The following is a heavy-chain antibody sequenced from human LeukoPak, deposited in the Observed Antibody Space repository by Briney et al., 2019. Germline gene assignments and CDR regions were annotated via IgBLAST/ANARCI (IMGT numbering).Heavy chain of an antibody. CDR3: ARGTPAREFDY. CDR1: GFTFSSYA. V-gene: IGHV3-30-3*01. CDR2: ISYDGSNK. D-gene: IGHD2-2*01. Sequence: GGSLRLSCAASGFTFSSYAMHWVRQAPGKGLEWVAVISYDGSNKYYADSVKGRFTISRDNSKNTLYLQMNSLRAEDTAVYYCARGTPAREFDYWGQGTLVTVSS. J-gene: IGHJ4*02.